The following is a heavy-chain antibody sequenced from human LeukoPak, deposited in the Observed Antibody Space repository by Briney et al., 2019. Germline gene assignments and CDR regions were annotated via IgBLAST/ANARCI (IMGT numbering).Heavy chain of an antibody. CDR1: AYTFTGYY. V-gene: IGHV1-2*02. J-gene: IGHJ6*02. CDR3: ARTIFGVDQYYYGMDV. Sequence: ASVKVSCKASAYTFTGYYMHWVRQAPGQGLEWMGWINPNSGGTNYAQKFQGRVTMTRDTSISTAYMELSRLRSDDTAVYYCARTIFGVDQYYYGMDVWGQGTTVTVSS. D-gene: IGHD3-3*01. CDR2: INPNSGGT.